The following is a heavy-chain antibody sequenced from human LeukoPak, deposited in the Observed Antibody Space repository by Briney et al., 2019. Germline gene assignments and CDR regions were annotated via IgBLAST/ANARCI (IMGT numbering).Heavy chain of an antibody. CDR1: GGTFSSYA. V-gene: IGHV1-69*13. CDR2: IIPIFGTA. D-gene: IGHD1-7*01. CDR3: ARGNWNYDYYYYYYMDV. Sequence: ASVKVSCKASGGTFSSYAISWVRQAPGQGLEWMGGIIPIFGTANYAQKFQGRVTITADESTSTAYMELSSLRSEDTAVYYCARGNWNYDYYYYYYMDVWGKGTTVTVSS. J-gene: IGHJ6*03.